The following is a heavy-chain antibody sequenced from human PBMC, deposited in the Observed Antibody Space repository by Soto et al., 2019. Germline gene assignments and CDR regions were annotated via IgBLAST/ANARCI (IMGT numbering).Heavy chain of an antibody. Sequence: GPTPVNPTQTPTLTCTFSGFSFSINGVAVGWIRQPPGQALEWLALIYWDDDQRYNPSLKNRLTITKDTSRNQVVLTMTNMDPVDTATYYCAHKRDVSRGFKSWGQGTQVTVSS. J-gene: IGHJ5*01. V-gene: IGHV2-5*02. CDR3: AHKRDVSRGFKS. CDR2: IYWDDDQ. CDR1: GFSFSINGVA.